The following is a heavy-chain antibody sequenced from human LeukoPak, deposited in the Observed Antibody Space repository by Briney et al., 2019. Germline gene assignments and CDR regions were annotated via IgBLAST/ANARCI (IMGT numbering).Heavy chain of an antibody. CDR1: GYTFTSYG. Sequence: ASVKVSCKASGYTFTSYGISWVRQAPGQGLEWMGWISAYNGNTNYAQKLQGRVTMTTDTSTSTAYMELRSLRSDDTAVYYCAREMATIERTGGDFDYWGQGTLVTVSS. D-gene: IGHD5-24*01. CDR2: ISAYNGNT. CDR3: AREMATIERTGGDFDY. V-gene: IGHV1-18*01. J-gene: IGHJ4*02.